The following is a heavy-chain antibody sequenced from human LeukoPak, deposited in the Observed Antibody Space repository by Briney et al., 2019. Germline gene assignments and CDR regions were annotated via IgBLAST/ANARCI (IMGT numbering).Heavy chain of an antibody. V-gene: IGHV3-7*01. D-gene: IGHD6-13*01. Sequence: PGGSLRLSCAASGFNFSSYWMSWVRQAPGKGLEWVANIKQDGSEKYHVDSGKGRFTISRDNAKNSLYLQMNSLRAEDTAVYYCARLRWFDYWGQGTLVTVSS. CDR3: ARLRWFDY. CDR1: GFNFSSYW. J-gene: IGHJ4*02. CDR2: IKQDGSEK.